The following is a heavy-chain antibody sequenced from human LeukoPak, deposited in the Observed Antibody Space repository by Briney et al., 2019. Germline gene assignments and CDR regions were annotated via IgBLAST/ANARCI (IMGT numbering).Heavy chain of an antibody. CDR3: TTEPPWDV. CDR2: IKSKTEGGTT. CDR1: GFTFSDAW. V-gene: IGHV3-15*01. Sequence: GGSLRLSCAASGFTFSDAWMRWVRQAPGKGLEWVGRIKSKTEGGTTDYAAPVKGRFTISRDDSKNTLYLQMISLKTEDTAVYYCTTEPPWDVWGQGTTVTVSS. J-gene: IGHJ6*02.